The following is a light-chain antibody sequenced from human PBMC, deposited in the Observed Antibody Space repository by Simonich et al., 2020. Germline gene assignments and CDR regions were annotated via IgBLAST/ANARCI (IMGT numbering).Light chain of an antibody. V-gene: IGLV2-14*03. CDR2: DVS. J-gene: IGLJ2*01. CDR3: CSYAGSSI. Sequence: QSALTQPASVSGSPGQSITISCTGTSSDVGGYNYVSWYTQHPGKAPKLMIYDVSHRPSGVSNRFSGSKSGNTASLTISGLQAEDEADYYCCSYAGSSIFGGGTKLTVL. CDR1: SSDVGGYNY.